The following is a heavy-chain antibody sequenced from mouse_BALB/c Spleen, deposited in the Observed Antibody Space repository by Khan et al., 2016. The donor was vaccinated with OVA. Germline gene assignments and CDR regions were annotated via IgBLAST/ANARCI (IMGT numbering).Heavy chain of an antibody. CDR2: IYPYNDGT. CDR1: GYTFTSYV. CDR3: ATQGSTYTWFAY. V-gene: IGHV1S136*01. D-gene: IGHD1-1*01. Sequence: VQLQQSGPELVKPGASVKMSCKASGYTFTSYVMHWVKQKPGQGLEWIGYIYPYNDGTKYNEKFKGKATLTSDKSSSTAPMELSSLTSEDSAVYYCATQGSTYTWFAYWGQGTLVTVAA. J-gene: IGHJ3*01.